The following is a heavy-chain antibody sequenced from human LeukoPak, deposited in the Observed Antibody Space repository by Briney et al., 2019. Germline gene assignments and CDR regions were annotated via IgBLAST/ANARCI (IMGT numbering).Heavy chain of an antibody. CDR2: IYYSGST. CDR3: ARGRGITMIAAYFDY. J-gene: IGHJ4*02. Sequence: SETLSLTCTVSGGSISSSSYYWGWIRQPPGKGLEWIGSIYYSGSTYYNPSLKSRATISVDTSKNQFSLKLSPVTAADTAAYYCARGRGITMIAAYFDYWGRGTLVTVSS. V-gene: IGHV4-39*07. D-gene: IGHD3-22*01. CDR1: GGSISSSSYY.